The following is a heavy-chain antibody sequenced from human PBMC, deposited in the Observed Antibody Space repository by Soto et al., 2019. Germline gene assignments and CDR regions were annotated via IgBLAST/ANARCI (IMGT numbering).Heavy chain of an antibody. CDR1: GASIRSGGSY. Sequence: SETLSLTCSVSGASIRSGGSYWSWLRQSPGKGLGWIGHIYYTGSTFYGPSLKSRLTISLDTSKNQFSPELRCVTAADTPLYYCARIEMASIKWGRGTLVTVFS. CDR3: ARIEMASIK. CDR2: IYYTGST. J-gene: IGHJ4*02. V-gene: IGHV4-31*03.